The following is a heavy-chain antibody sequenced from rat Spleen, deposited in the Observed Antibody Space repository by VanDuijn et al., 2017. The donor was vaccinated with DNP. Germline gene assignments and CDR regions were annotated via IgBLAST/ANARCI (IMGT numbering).Heavy chain of an antibody. CDR2: ITASGGST. D-gene: IGHD5-1*01. V-gene: IGHV5S13*01. CDR3: ARENWAPDY. CDR1: GFTFSYYG. J-gene: IGHJ2*01. Sequence: EVQLVESGGGLVQPGRSLKLSCAASGFTFSYYGMAWVRQAPKKGLEWVASITASGGSTSYRDSVKGRFTISRDNAKTILYLQMDSLRSEETATYYCARENWAPDYWGQGVMVTVSS.